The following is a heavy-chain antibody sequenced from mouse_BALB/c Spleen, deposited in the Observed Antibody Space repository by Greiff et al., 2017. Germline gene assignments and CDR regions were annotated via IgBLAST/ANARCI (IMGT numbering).Heavy chain of an antibody. V-gene: IGHV5-9*03. D-gene: IGHD2-10*01. CDR1: GFTFSSYT. Sequence: EVQVVESGGGLVKPGGSLKLSCAASGFTFSSYTMSWVRQTPEKRLEWVATISSGGGNTYYPDSVKGRFTISRDNAKNNLYLQMSSLRSEDTALYYCARSYYGNYPNYFDYWGQGTTLTVSS. CDR2: ISSGGGNT. CDR3: ARSYYGNYPNYFDY. J-gene: IGHJ2*01.